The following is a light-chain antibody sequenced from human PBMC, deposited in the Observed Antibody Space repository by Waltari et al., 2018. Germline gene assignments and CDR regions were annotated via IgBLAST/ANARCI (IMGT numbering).Light chain of an antibody. CDR1: QSVLFSTNNKNF. V-gene: IGKV4-1*01. Sequence: DIVMTQSPDSLAVSLGERAAINCKSSQSVLFSTNNKNFLAWYQQKPGQPPKLHIYWASTRESGFPDRFSGSGSGTDFTLTISSLQAEDVAVYYCQQYYTTPWTFGQGTKVEIK. CDR3: QQYYTTPWT. J-gene: IGKJ1*01. CDR2: WAS.